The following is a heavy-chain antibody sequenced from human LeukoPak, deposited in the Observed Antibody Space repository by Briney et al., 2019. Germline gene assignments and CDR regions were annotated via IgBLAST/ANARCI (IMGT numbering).Heavy chain of an antibody. CDR2: IWYDGSNK. J-gene: IGHJ4*02. V-gene: IGHV3-33*06. D-gene: IGHD4-17*01. Sequence: GRSLRLSCAASGFTFSSYGMHWVRQAPGKGLEWVAVIWYDGSNKYYADSVKGRFTISRDNSKNTLYLQMNSLRAEDTAVYYCAKAGSTVTDLNYFDYWGQGTLVTVSS. CDR1: GFTFSSYG. CDR3: AKAGSTVTDLNYFDY.